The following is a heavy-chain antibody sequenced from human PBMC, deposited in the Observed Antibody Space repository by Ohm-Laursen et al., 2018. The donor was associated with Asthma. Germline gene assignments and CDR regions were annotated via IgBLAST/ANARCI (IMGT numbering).Heavy chain of an antibody. D-gene: IGHD2-2*01. J-gene: IGHJ6*02. V-gene: IGHV3-30*18. Sequence: SLRLSCAASGFTFSSYGMHWVRQAPGKGLEWVVVISYDGSYKYYADSVKGRFTISRDNSKNTLYLQMNSLRAEDTAVYYCAKDWSYCSSTSCPADYYYYGLDVWGQGTTVTVSS. CDR2: ISYDGSYK. CDR3: AKDWSYCSSTSCPADYYYYGLDV. CDR1: GFTFSSYG.